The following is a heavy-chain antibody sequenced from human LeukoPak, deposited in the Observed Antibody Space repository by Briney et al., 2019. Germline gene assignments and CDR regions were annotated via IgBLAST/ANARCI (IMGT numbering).Heavy chain of an antibody. Sequence: GESLKISCKGSGYSFSTYWIGWVRQKPGKGLEWMGIVYPGDSESRYSPSSQGQVTISADKSINTAYLQWSSLKASDTAMYYCARHQGYNYGYVDYWGQGTLVTVSS. D-gene: IGHD5-18*01. V-gene: IGHV5-51*01. CDR1: GYSFSTYW. CDR2: VYPGDSES. J-gene: IGHJ4*02. CDR3: ARHQGYNYGYVDY.